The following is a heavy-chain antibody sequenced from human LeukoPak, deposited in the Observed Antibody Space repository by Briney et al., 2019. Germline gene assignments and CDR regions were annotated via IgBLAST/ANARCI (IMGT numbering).Heavy chain of an antibody. D-gene: IGHD3-10*01. J-gene: IGHJ4*02. V-gene: IGHV3-23*01. Sequence: GGSLRLSCAASGFTFSNYAMSWVRQAPGRGLEWVSGISGSGGSTYYAASVKGRLTISRDNSKNTLYLQINSLRAEDTAVYYCRSMVRGDYWGQGTLVTVSS. CDR2: ISGSGGST. CDR1: GFTFSNYA. CDR3: RSMVRGDY.